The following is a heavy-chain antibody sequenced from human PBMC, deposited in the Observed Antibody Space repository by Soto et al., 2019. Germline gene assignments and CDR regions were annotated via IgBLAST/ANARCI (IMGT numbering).Heavy chain of an antibody. CDR3: ARDFAGRDDY. CDR1: GFTLSNNW. CDR2: INIDGSRT. V-gene: IGHV3-74*03. J-gene: IGHJ4*02. D-gene: IGHD2-15*01. Sequence: EVQLVESGGGLVQPGGSLRLSCAASGFTLSNNWMHWVRQAPGEGLVWVSGINIDGSRTTYADSVKGRFTISRDHAKNTLYLQMDSLRVEDTALYYCARDFAGRDDYWGQGTLVTVSS.